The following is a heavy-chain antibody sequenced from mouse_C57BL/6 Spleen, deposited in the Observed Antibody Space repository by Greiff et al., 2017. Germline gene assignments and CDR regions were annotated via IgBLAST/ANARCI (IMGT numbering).Heavy chain of an antibody. V-gene: IGHV5-9-1*02. CDR3: TRDCLDYYGSSYRYFDY. CDR2: ISSGGDYI. D-gene: IGHD1-1*01. CDR1: GFTFSSYA. J-gene: IGHJ2*01. Sequence: EVKLVESGEGLVKPGGSLKLSCAASGFTFSSYAMSWVRQTPEKRLEWVAYISSGGDYIYYADTVEGRFTISRDNARNPLYLQMSSLKSEDTAMYYCTRDCLDYYGSSYRYFDYWGQGTTLTVSS.